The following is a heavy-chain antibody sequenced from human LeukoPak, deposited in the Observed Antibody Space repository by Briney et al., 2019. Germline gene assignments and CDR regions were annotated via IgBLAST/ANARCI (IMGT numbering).Heavy chain of an antibody. J-gene: IGHJ4*02. CDR3: ARDRNGVLWFGVLDYFDY. V-gene: IGHV3-21*01. CDR1: GFTFSSYS. Sequence: GGSLRLSCAASGFTFSSYSMNWVRQAPGKGLEWVSSISSSSSYIYYADSVKGRFTISRDNAKNSLYLQMNSLRAEDTAVYYCARDRNGVLWFGVLDYFDYWGQGTLVTVSS. D-gene: IGHD3-10*01. CDR2: ISSSSSYI.